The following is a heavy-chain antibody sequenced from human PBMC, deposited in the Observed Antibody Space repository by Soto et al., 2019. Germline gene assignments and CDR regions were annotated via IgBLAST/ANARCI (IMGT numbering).Heavy chain of an antibody. Sequence: QVQLVESGGGVVQPGKSLRVSCAVSGLRFSGNGFHWVRQAPGRGLEWVALIWYDGSNKYYADSVKGRFTVSRDDSKNTLYLQMNSLRADDTAVYYCARDRGSTNYQLDYCGQGTLVSVSS. CDR2: IWYDGSNK. CDR3: ARDRGSTNYQLDY. CDR1: GLRFSGNG. V-gene: IGHV3-33*01. J-gene: IGHJ4*02. D-gene: IGHD2-8*01.